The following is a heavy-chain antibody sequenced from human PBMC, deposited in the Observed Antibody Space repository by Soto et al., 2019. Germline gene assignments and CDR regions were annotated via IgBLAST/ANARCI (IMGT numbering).Heavy chain of an antibody. D-gene: IGHD3-10*01. Sequence: GGSLRLSCAASGFTFSSYAMHWVRQAPGKGLEWVAVISYDGSNKYYADSGKGRFTISRDNSKNTLYLQMNSLRAEDTAVYYCARGRYYGSGRDYYGMDVWGQGTTVTVSS. CDR1: GFTFSSYA. V-gene: IGHV3-30-3*01. CDR2: ISYDGSNK. CDR3: ARGRYYGSGRDYYGMDV. J-gene: IGHJ6*02.